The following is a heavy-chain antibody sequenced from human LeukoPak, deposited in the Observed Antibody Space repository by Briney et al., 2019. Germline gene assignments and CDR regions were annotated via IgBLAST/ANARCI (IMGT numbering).Heavy chain of an antibody. CDR1: GGSISSYY. V-gene: IGHV4-59*01. Sequence: PSETLSLTCTVSGGSISSYYWSWIQQPPGKGLEWIGYIYYSGSTNYNPSLKSRVTISVDTSKNQFSLKLSSVTAADTAVYYCARSPRKAAPLGWFDPWGQGTLVTVSS. CDR2: IYYSGST. J-gene: IGHJ5*02. CDR3: ARSPRKAAPLGWFDP. D-gene: IGHD3-16*01.